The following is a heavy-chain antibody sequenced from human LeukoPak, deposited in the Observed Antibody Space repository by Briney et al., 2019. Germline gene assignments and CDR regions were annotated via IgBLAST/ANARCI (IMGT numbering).Heavy chain of an antibody. CDR3: ATEGRYYDSSGYRADFDY. Sequence: ASVKVSCKVSGYTLTELSTHWVRQAPGKGLEWMGGFDPEDGETIYAQKFQGRVTMTEDTSTDTAYMELSSLRSEDTAVYYCATEGRYYDSSGYRADFDYWGQGTLVTVSS. V-gene: IGHV1-24*01. D-gene: IGHD3-22*01. J-gene: IGHJ4*02. CDR2: FDPEDGET. CDR1: GYTLTELS.